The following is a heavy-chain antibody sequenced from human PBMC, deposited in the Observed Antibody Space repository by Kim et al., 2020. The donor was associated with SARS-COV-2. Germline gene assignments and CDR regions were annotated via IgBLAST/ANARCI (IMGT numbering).Heavy chain of an antibody. CDR2: ISYDGSNK. CDR1: GFTFSSYG. D-gene: IGHD3-10*01. Sequence: GGSMRLSCAASGFTFSSYGMHWVRQAPGKGLEWVAVISYDGSNKNYADSVKGRFTISRDNSKNTLYLQMNSLRAEDTAVYYCAKGRMVRGVSIPPLDYWGQGTLVTVSS. J-gene: IGHJ4*02. V-gene: IGHV3-30*18. CDR3: AKGRMVRGVSIPPLDY.